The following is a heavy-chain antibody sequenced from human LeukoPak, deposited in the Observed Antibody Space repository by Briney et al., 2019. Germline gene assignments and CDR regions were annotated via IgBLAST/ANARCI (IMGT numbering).Heavy chain of an antibody. V-gene: IGHV3-11*06. D-gene: IGHD1-14*01. CDR3: ARVHNLPHYYNYYMDV. Sequence: SVKGRFTISGDNAKNSLCLQMSSLRAEDTAVYYCARVHNLPHYYNYYMDVWGKGTPVTVSS. J-gene: IGHJ6*03.